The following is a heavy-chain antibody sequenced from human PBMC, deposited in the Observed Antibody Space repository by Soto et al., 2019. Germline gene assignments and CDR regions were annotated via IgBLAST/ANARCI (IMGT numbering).Heavy chain of an antibody. CDR1: GGSFSGYY. CDR3: ARRRWVVVVAATWFDP. CDR2: INHSGST. J-gene: IGHJ5*02. Sequence: QVQLQQWGAGLLKPSETLSLTCAVYGGSFSGYYWSWIRQPPGKGLEWIGEINHSGSTNYNPSLKSRVKISVDTSKNQFSLKLSSVTAADTAVYYCARRRWVVVVAATWFDPWGQGTLVTVSS. D-gene: IGHD2-15*01. V-gene: IGHV4-34*01.